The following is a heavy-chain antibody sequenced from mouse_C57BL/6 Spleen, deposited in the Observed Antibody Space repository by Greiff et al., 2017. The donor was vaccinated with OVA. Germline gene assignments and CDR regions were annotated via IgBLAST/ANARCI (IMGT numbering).Heavy chain of an antibody. J-gene: IGHJ2*01. CDR2: IYPGDGDT. Sequence: QVQLQQSGPELVKPGASVKISCKASGYAFSSSWMNWVKQRPGKGLEWIGRIYPGDGDTNYNGKFKGKATLTADKSSSTAYMQLSSLTSEDSAVYFCARCPLSQLTYYFDDWGQGTTLTVSS. D-gene: IGHD3-2*02. CDR3: ARCPLSQLTYYFDD. V-gene: IGHV1-82*01. CDR1: GYAFSSSW.